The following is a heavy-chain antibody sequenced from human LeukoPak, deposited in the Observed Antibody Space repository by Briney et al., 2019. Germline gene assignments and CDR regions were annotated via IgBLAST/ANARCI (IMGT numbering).Heavy chain of an antibody. Sequence: SETLSLTCAVYGGSFSGYYWSWIRQPPGKGLEWIGEINHSGSTNYNPSLKSRVTISVDTSKNQFSLKLSSVTAADTAVYYCASQGAKQWLTPFDYWGQGTLVTVSS. CDR2: INHSGST. J-gene: IGHJ4*02. V-gene: IGHV4-34*01. CDR3: ASQGAKQWLTPFDY. D-gene: IGHD6-19*01. CDR1: GGSFSGYY.